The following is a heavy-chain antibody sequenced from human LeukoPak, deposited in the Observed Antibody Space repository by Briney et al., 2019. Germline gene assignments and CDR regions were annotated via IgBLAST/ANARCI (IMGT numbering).Heavy chain of an antibody. CDR1: GGSISSYY. J-gene: IGHJ3*02. CDR3: ARAGYDILTGYCGAFDI. V-gene: IGHV4-59*12. Sequence: SETLSLTCTVSGGSISSYYWSWIRQPPRKGLEWIGYVYYSGSTNYNPSLKSRVSLSVDTSKNQFSLKLSSVTAADTAVYYCARAGYDILTGYCGAFDIWGQGTMVIVSS. D-gene: IGHD3-9*01. CDR2: VYYSGST.